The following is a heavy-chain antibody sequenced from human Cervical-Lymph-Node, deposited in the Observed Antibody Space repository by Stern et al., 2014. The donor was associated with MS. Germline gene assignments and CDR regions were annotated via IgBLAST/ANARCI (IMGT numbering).Heavy chain of an antibody. CDR2: IDWDGDK. D-gene: IGHD3-10*01. CDR1: GFSLTTSAMS. J-gene: IGHJ6*02. V-gene: IGHV2-70*15. CDR3: ARMTGRGDYYYYSGLDV. Sequence: QVTLRDSGPALVKPTQTLTLTCTFSGFSLTTSAMSVSWIRQPPGKALEWLARIDWDGDKYYSTSLRTRLTISKDPSSNQVVLILTDMDPVDTATYYCARMTGRGDYYYYSGLDVWGQGTTVTVSS.